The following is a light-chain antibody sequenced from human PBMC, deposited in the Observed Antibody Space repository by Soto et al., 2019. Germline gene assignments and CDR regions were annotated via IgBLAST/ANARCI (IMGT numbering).Light chain of an antibody. CDR2: DAS. Sequence: EVVLTQSPATLSFSPGERATLSCRASQSVSSSYLAWYQQKPGQAPRLLIYDASNRATGIPARFSGSGSGTDFTLTISSLEPEDFAVYYCQQRSNWPWSFGQGTKVDI. CDR1: QSVSSSY. CDR3: QQRSNWPWS. V-gene: IGKV3-11*01. J-gene: IGKJ1*01.